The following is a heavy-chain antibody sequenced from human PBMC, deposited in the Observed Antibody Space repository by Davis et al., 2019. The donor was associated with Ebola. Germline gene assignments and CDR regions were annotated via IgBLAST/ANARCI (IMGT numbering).Heavy chain of an antibody. CDR2: IIPIFGTA. V-gene: IGHV1-69*13. Sequence: SVKVSCKASGGTFSSYTITWVRQAPGQGLEWMGGIIPIFGTANYAQKFQGRVTITADESTSTAYMELSSLRSEDTAVYYCARDGRYDFWSEDYYGMDVWGQGTTVTVSS. CDR1: GGTFSSYT. D-gene: IGHD3-3*01. J-gene: IGHJ6*02. CDR3: ARDGRYDFWSEDYYGMDV.